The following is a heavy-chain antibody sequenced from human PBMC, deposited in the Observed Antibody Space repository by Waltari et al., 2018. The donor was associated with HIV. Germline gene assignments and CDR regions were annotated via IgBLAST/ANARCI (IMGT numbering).Heavy chain of an antibody. D-gene: IGHD3-9*01. CDR1: GYTITEYC. J-gene: IGHJ4*01. CDR3: ARLRNFDWLSSKHFDS. Sequence: QVLLVQSGAEVKKPGASVRVSCKASGYTITEYCIHWVRQAPGQGLEWMGWIDPRSGDTNYAQKFQGRVTMTRDTSISAAYMELRTLRADDTAVYYCARLRNFDWLSSKHFDSWGQGTLVTVSS. V-gene: IGHV1-2*02. CDR2: IDPRSGDT.